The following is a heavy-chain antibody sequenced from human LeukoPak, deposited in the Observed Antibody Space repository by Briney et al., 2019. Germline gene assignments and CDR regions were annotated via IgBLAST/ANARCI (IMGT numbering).Heavy chain of an antibody. V-gene: IGHV1-3*03. CDR3: ARGRGRRTYYDFWSGENWFDP. CDR1: GYTFTSYA. CDR2: INAGNGNT. D-gene: IGHD3-3*01. Sequence: GASVKVSCKASGYTFTSYAMHWVRQAPGQRLEWMGWINAGNGNTKYSQEFQGRVTITRDTSASTAYMELSSLRSEDMAVYYCARGRGRRTYYDFWSGENWFDPWGQGTLVTVSS. J-gene: IGHJ5*02.